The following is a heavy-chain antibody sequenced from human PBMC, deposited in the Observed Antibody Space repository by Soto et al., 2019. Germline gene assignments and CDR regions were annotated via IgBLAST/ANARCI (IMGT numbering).Heavy chain of an antibody. CDR2: IYYSGST. CDR1: GGSISSGGYY. Sequence: QVQLQESGPGLVKPSQTLSLTCTVSGGSISSGGYYWSWIRQHPGKGLEWIGYIYYSGSTYYNPSRKSRVTISVDTAKNQFSLKLSSVTAADTAVYYCARGNLNILFDYWGQGTLVTVSS. CDR3: ARGNLNILFDY. D-gene: IGHD4-4*01. J-gene: IGHJ4*02. V-gene: IGHV4-31*03.